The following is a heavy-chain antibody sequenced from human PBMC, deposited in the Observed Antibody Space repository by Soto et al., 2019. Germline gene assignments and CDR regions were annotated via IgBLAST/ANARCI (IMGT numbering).Heavy chain of an antibody. CDR1: GFTFSSYG. V-gene: IGHV3-33*01. J-gene: IGHJ6*02. CDR3: ARDHCISTSCPTHGMDV. Sequence: GGSLRLSCAASGFTFSSYGMHWVRQAPGKGLEWVAVIWYDGSNKYYADSVKGRFAISRDNSKNTLYLQMNSLRAEDTAVYYCARDHCISTSCPTHGMDVWGQGTTVTVSS. CDR2: IWYDGSNK. D-gene: IGHD2-2*01.